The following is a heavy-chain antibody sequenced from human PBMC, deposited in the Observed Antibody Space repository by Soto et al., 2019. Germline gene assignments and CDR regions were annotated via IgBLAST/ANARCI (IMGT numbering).Heavy chain of an antibody. D-gene: IGHD2-2*01. CDR2: INPSGGGT. CDR3: ARRDCSRTTCYGYRAFDI. J-gene: IGHJ3*02. V-gene: IGHV1-46*03. Sequence: ASVKVSCKASGYTFTNYFIHWVRQAPGQGLEWMGIINPSGGGTSSAQKFQGRVTMTRDTSTNTVYMELSSLRFEDTAVYYCARRDCSRTTCYGYRAFDIWGQGTMVTVSS. CDR1: GYTFTNYF.